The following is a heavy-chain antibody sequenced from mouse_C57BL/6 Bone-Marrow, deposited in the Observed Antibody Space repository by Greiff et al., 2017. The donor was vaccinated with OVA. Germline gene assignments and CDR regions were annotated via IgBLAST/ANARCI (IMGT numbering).Heavy chain of an antibody. J-gene: IGHJ2*01. CDR2: IYPGDGDT. CDR1: GYAFSSSW. CDR3: ARVIYYFDY. V-gene: IGHV1-82*01. Sequence: QVQLQQSGPELVKPGASVKISCKASGYAFSSSWMNWVKQRPGKGLEWIGRIYPGDGDTNYNGKFKGKATLTADKSSSTAYMQLSSLTSEDSAVYFCARVIYYFDYWGQGTTLTVSS.